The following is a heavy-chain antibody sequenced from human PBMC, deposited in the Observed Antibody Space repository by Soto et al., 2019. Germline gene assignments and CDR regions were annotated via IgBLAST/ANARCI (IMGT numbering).Heavy chain of an antibody. D-gene: IGHD3-16*01. Sequence: SGPTLVNPTQTLTLTCTFSGFSLSTSGVGVGWIRQPPGEALEWLALIYWDDYKHFSPSLESRLTITKDTSKNQVVLTMTNMDPVDTATYYCVHKGGGDWSLDYWGQGTLVTVSS. J-gene: IGHJ4*02. CDR2: IYWDDYK. CDR3: VHKGGGDWSLDY. CDR1: GFSLSTSGVG. V-gene: IGHV2-5*02.